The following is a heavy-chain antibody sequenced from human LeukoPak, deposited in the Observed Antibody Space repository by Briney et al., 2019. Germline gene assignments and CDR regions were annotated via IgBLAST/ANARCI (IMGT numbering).Heavy chain of an antibody. V-gene: IGHV3-15*01. CDR3: TTSGWFDH. Sequence: GGSLRLSCVASRFAFSQAWMSWVRQAPGKGLEWVGRNKSESDGGTTDYAAPVKGRFTISRDDSKNTLFLQMNSLQTEDTAVYYCTTSGWFDHWGQGTLVTVSS. D-gene: IGHD1-26*01. CDR2: NKSESDGGTT. CDR1: RFAFSQAW. J-gene: IGHJ5*02.